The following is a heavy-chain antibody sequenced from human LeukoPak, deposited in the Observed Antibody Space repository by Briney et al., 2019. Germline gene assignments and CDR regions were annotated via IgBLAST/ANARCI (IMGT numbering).Heavy chain of an antibody. Sequence: GASVKVSCKASGGTFSSYAISWVRQAPGQGLEWMGGIIPIFGTANYAQKFQGRVTITADESTSTAYMELSSLRSEDTAVYYCATRGSQYQLLYVSYYYYYMDVWGKGPRSPSP. CDR3: ATRGSQYQLLYVSYYYYYMDV. CDR2: IIPIFGTA. J-gene: IGHJ6*03. CDR1: GGTFSSYA. D-gene: IGHD2-2*02. V-gene: IGHV1-69*13.